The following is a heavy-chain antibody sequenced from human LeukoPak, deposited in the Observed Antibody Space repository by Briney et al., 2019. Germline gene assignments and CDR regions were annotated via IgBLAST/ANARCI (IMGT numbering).Heavy chain of an antibody. D-gene: IGHD5-18*01. Sequence: GASVKVSCKASGYTFTGYYMHWVRQAPGQGLEWMGWINPNSGGTNYAQKFQGRVTMTRDTSTSTAYMELSRLRSDDTAVYYCARMNREGIQPPFDYWGQGTLVTVSS. V-gene: IGHV1-2*02. CDR3: ARMNREGIQPPFDY. CDR1: GYTFTGYY. CDR2: INPNSGGT. J-gene: IGHJ4*02.